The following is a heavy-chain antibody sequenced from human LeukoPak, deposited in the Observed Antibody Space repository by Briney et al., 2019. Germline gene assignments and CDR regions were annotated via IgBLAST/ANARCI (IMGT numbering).Heavy chain of an antibody. J-gene: IGHJ5*02. CDR3: ARAGQYSSSWYNWFDP. CDR1: GYTFTSYG. D-gene: IGHD6-13*01. CDR2: ISAYNGNT. Sequence: GASVKVSRKASGYTFTSYGISWVRQAPGQGLEWMGWISAYNGNTNCAQKLQGRVTMTTDTSTSTAYMELRSLRSDDTAVYYCARAGQYSSSWYNWFDPWGQGTLVTVSS. V-gene: IGHV1-18*01.